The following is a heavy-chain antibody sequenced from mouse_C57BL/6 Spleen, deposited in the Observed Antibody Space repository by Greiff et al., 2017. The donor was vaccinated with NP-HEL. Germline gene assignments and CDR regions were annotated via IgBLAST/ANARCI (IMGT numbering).Heavy chain of an antibody. CDR3: ARGPLLLRSYAMDY. CDR1: GFSLTSYA. V-gene: IGHV2-9-1*01. J-gene: IGHJ4*01. D-gene: IGHD1-1*01. CDR2: IWTGGCT. Sequence: QVQLQQSGPGLVAPSQSLSITCTVSGFSLTSYAISWVRQPPGKGLEWLGVIWTGGCTNYNSALKSRLSISKDNSKSQVFLKMNSLQTDDTARYYCARGPLLLRSYAMDYWGQGTSVTVSS.